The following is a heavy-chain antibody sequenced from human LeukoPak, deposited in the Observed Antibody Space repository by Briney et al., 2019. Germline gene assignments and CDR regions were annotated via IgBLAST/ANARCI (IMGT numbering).Heavy chain of an antibody. D-gene: IGHD5-18*01. V-gene: IGHV4-31*03. Sequence: SETLSLTCTVSGGSISSGGYYWSWIRQHPGKGLERIGYIYYSGSTYYIPSLKSRVSISVDTSKNQFSLKLSSVTAADTAVYYCARGLDVDTARHFDYWGQGTLVTVSS. CDR3: ARGLDVDTARHFDY. CDR1: GGSISSGGYY. CDR2: IYYSGST. J-gene: IGHJ4*02.